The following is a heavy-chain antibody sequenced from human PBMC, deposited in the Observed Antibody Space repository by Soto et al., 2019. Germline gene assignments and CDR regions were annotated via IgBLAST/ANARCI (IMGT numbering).Heavy chain of an antibody. CDR3: TRGLSVTTRLWYYYYMDV. CDR2: IRSKAYGGTT. J-gene: IGHJ6*03. Sequence: GGSLRLSCTGSGFTSGDYAMSWFRQAPGEGLEWVGFIRSKAYGGTTEYAASVKGRFTISRDDSKTIASLQMNSLKTEDTAVYYCTRGLSVTTRLWYYYYMDVWGKGTTVTVSS. V-gene: IGHV3-49*03. CDR1: GFTSGDYA. D-gene: IGHD4-4*01.